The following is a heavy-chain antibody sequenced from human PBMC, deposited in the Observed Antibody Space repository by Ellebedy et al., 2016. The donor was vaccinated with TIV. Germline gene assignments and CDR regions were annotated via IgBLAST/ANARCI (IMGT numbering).Heavy chain of an antibody. D-gene: IGHD3-10*01. J-gene: IGHJ6*02. CDR2: IYSGGST. CDR1: GFIVSSNF. V-gene: IGHV3-53*01. CDR3: ARDLVTMVRGVYMDV. Sequence: GGSLRLSXAASGFIVSSNFMSWVRQAPGKGLEWVSVIYSGGSTYYADSVKGRFTISRDNSKNTLYLQMNSLRAEDTAVYYCARDLVTMVRGVYMDVWGQGTTVTVSS.